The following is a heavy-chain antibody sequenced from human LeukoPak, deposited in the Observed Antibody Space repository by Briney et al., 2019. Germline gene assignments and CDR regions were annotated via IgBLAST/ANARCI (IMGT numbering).Heavy chain of an antibody. CDR3: ATDIAPYNWNGDAFDI. CDR1: GYTLIELS. J-gene: IGHJ3*02. CDR2: FDPEDGET. Sequence: ASVKVSCKVSGYTLIELSMHWVRQAPGKGLEWMGGFDPEDGETIYAQKFQGRVTMTEDTSTDTAYMELSSLRSEDTAVYYCATDIAPYNWNGDAFDIWGQGTMVTVSS. V-gene: IGHV1-24*01. D-gene: IGHD1-20*01.